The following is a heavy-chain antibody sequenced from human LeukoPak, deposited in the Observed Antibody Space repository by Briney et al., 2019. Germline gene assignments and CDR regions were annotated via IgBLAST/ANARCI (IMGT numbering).Heavy chain of an antibody. Sequence: ASVKVSCKASGYTFTSYYMHWVRQAPGQGLEWMGIINSSGGSTSYAQKFQGRVTMTRDTSTSTVYMELSSLRSEDTAVYYCARVGYYGSGRKNWFDPWGQGTLVTVSS. CDR1: GYTFTSYY. D-gene: IGHD3-10*01. CDR2: INSSGGST. CDR3: ARVGYYGSGRKNWFDP. J-gene: IGHJ5*02. V-gene: IGHV1-46*01.